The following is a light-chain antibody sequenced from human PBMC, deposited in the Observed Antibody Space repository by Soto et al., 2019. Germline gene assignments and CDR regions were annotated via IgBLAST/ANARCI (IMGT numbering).Light chain of an antibody. J-gene: IGLJ1*01. CDR3: SSPAPSRTFV. CDR2: AVT. Sequence: QSALTQPASVSGSPGQSITISCTGTSSDVGGYNYVSWYQQHPGKAPKLMIYAVTDRPSGVSSRFSGSKSGNTASLTISGLQAEDEADYYCSSPAPSRTFVFGTGTKLTVL. CDR1: SSDVGGYNY. V-gene: IGLV2-14*01.